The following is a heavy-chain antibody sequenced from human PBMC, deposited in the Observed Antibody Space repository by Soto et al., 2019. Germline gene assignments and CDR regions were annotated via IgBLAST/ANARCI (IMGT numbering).Heavy chain of an antibody. V-gene: IGHV4-59*01. Sequence: WETLSLTCRVSGSYITTYYWSWLRQSPGKGLEWIGHIYDTGSTSYNPSLKSRVTIAVDTSNKQFSLRLSAVTAADTAVYYCARCPIDHNWFDPWGQGTLVTVSS. J-gene: IGHJ5*02. CDR2: IYDTGST. D-gene: IGHD3-9*01. CDR1: GSYITTYY. CDR3: ARCPIDHNWFDP.